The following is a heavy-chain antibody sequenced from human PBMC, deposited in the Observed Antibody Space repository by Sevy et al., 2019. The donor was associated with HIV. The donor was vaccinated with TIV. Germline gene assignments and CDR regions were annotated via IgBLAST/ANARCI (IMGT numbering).Heavy chain of an antibody. D-gene: IGHD1-26*01. CDR3: AGENAWGRGYS. Sequence: SETLSLTCTVSGGSITSLYWNWIRQPPGKGLEWIANINYNGHTNYNPSLKSRVTLSLDTSRNQFSLRLSSVTAADTAMYYCAGENAWGRGYSWGQGTLVTVSS. J-gene: IGHJ4*02. CDR1: GGSITSLY. V-gene: IGHV4-59*08. CDR2: INYNGHT.